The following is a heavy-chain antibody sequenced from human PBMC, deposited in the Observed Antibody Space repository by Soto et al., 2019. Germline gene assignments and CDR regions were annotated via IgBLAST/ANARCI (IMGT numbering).Heavy chain of an antibody. V-gene: IGHV4-31*03. CDR2: IYYSGST. J-gene: IGHJ5*02. CDR1: GGSISSDTYY. D-gene: IGHD1-26*01. Sequence: PSETLSLTCTVSGGSISSDTYYWSWIRQHPGKGLEWIGYIYYSGSTYYNPSLKSRVTISVDTSKNQFSLKLSSVTAADTAVYYCARDGKVSGSATHWFDPWGQGTLVTVSS. CDR3: ARDGKVSGSATHWFDP.